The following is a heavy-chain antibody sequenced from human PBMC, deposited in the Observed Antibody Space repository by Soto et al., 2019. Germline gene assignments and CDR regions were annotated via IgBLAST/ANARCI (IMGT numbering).Heavy chain of an antibody. CDR3: ATGSIYGSGSYYYYYYGMEV. CDR1: GGSISSGDYY. V-gene: IGHV4-30-4*01. J-gene: IGHJ6*02. Sequence: QVQLQESGPGLVKPSQTLSLTCTVSGGSISSGDYYWSWIRQPPGKGLEWIGYIYYSGSTYYNPSLKGRLTISVDTSKNQFSLKLSSVTAADTAVYYCATGSIYGSGSYYYYYYGMEVWGQGTPVTVSS. D-gene: IGHD3-10*01. CDR2: IYYSGST.